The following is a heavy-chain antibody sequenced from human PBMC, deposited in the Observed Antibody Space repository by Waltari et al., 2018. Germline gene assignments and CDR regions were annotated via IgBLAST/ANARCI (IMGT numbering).Heavy chain of an antibody. CDR2: IKSKTDGGTT. CDR1: GFTFSNAW. J-gene: IGHJ3*02. Sequence: EVQLVESGGGLVKPGGSLRLSCAASGFTFSNAWMSWVRQAPGKGLELVGRIKSKTDGGTTDYAAPFKGRFTISRDGSKNTLYLQMNILKTEDTAVYYCTLSLMVGAKKGAFDIWGQGTMVTVSS. V-gene: IGHV3-15*01. CDR3: TLSLMVGAKKGAFDI. D-gene: IGHD1-26*01.